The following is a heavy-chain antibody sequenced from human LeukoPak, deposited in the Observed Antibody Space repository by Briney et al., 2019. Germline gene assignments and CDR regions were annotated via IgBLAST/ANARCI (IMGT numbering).Heavy chain of an antibody. D-gene: IGHD3-10*01. V-gene: IGHV4-4*07. J-gene: IGHJ4*02. CDR1: VGSTIRSN. Sequence: SETLSLTCTVSVGSTIRSNGNGIRQSAGGHLERIGRIHRSGSNNYNPSLKSRVTMSVDTSTNQFSLKLISVTAADTAVYYCAVYGSEGRDDFWGQGTLVTVSS. CDR3: AVYGSEGRDDF. CDR2: IHRSGSN.